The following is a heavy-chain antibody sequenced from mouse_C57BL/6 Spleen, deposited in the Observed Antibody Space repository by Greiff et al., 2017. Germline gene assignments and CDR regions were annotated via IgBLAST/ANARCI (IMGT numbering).Heavy chain of an antibody. Sequence: EVQLVESGGDLVKPGGSLKLSCAASGFTFSSYGMSWVRQTPDKRLEWVATISSGGGYTYYPDSVKGRFTISRDNAKNTLYLQMSSLKSEDTAMYYCARHDYDEDDYWGQGTTLTVSS. CDR2: ISSGGGYT. D-gene: IGHD2-4*01. CDR1: GFTFSSYG. CDR3: ARHDYDEDDY. V-gene: IGHV5-6*01. J-gene: IGHJ2*01.